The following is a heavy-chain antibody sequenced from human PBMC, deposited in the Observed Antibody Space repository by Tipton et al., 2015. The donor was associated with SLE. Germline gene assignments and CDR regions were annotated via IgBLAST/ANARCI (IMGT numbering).Heavy chain of an antibody. CDR2: ITGSGSTI. J-gene: IGHJ5*02. D-gene: IGHD3-10*01. CDR1: GFTFSDHY. CDR3: ARKFGS. V-gene: IGHV3-48*03. Sequence: GSLRLSCEASGFTFSDHYMNWVRQAPGKGLEWVASITGSGSTIYYADSVKGRFTISRDNAKNSLYLQMNSLRAEDTAVYYCARKFGSWGQGTLVTVSS.